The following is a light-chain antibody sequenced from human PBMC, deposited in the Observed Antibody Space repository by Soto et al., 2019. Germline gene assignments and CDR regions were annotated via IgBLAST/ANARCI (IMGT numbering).Light chain of an antibody. V-gene: IGLV2-23*01. CDR1: SSYVGAYNL. J-gene: IGLJ2*01. CDR2: EGS. Sequence: QSALTQPASVSGSPEQSITISCTGTSSYVGAYNLVSWYQQHPGKAPRLIIYEGSKRPSGISHRFSGSKSDNTASLTISGLRAEDEAHYHCCSYAGSRTFVFGGGPKLTVL. CDR3: CSYAGSRTFV.